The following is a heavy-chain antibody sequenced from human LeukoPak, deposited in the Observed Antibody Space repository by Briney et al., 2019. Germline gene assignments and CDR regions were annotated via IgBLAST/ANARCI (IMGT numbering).Heavy chain of an antibody. CDR3: ARNKGWFGELRWSSFDY. D-gene: IGHD3-10*01. J-gene: IGHJ4*02. Sequence: ASVKVSCKASGYTFTGYYMHWVRQAPGQGLEWMGWINPNSGGTNYVQKFQGRVTMTRDTSISTAYMELSRLRSNDTAVYYCARNKGWFGELRWSSFDYWGQGTLVTVSS. CDR2: INPNSGGT. V-gene: IGHV1-2*02. CDR1: GYTFTGYY.